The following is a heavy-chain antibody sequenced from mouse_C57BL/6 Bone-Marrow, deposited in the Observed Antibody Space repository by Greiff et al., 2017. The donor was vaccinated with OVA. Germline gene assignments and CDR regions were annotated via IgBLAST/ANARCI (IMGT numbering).Heavy chain of an antibody. J-gene: IGHJ2*01. D-gene: IGHD2-3*01. CDR2: IYPRDGST. Sequence: QVQLQQSDAELVKPGASVKISCKASGYTFTDHTIHWMKQRPEQGLEWIGYIYPRDGSTKYNEKFKGKATLTADKSSSTAYMELHSLTSEDSAVYFCAREGIYDALYYFDYWGQGTTLTVSS. CDR1: GYTFTDHT. V-gene: IGHV1-78*01. CDR3: AREGIYDALYYFDY.